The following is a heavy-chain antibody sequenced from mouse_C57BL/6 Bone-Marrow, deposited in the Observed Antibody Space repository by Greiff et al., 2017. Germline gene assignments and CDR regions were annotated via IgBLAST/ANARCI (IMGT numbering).Heavy chain of an antibody. V-gene: IGHV3-6*01. CDR3: ARVPIYYYGSSYAGYAMDY. D-gene: IGHD1-1*01. Sequence: EVQLQESGPGLVKPSQSLSLTCSVTGYSITSGYYWNWIRQFPGNKLEWMGYISYDGSNNYNPSLKNRISITRYTSKNQFFLKLNSVTTEDTATYYCARVPIYYYGSSYAGYAMDYWGQGTSVTVSS. CDR2: ISYDGSN. J-gene: IGHJ4*01. CDR1: GYSITSGYY.